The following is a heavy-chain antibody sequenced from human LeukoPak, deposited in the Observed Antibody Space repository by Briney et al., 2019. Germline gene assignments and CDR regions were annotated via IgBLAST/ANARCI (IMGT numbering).Heavy chain of an antibody. Sequence: SETLSLTCSVSGASISSCGYYWSWLRQPPGKGLESIGSGCDGGTTYYNPSLKSRVTISVDTSKNHFSLRLTSVTAADTAIYYCARHFPETRREEQPFDYWGQGTLVTVSS. J-gene: IGHJ4*02. CDR2: GCDGGTT. CDR1: GASISSCGYY. CDR3: ARHFPETRREEQPFDY. D-gene: IGHD6-13*01. V-gene: IGHV4-39*01.